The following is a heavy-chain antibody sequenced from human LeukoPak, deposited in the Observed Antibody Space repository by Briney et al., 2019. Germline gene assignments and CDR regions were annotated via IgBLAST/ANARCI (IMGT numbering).Heavy chain of an antibody. CDR1: GFTFSTYG. D-gene: IGHD2-15*01. Sequence: GGSLRLSCAASGFTFSTYGMTWVRQAPGKGLEWVSYISGSSSAIYYTDSVNGRFTISRDNAKNTLYLQINSLRAEDTAVYYCARSXIXXXXXFDYWGQGXLVTVS. CDR3: ARSXIXXXXXFDY. CDR2: ISGSSSAI. J-gene: IGHJ4*02. V-gene: IGHV3-48*04.